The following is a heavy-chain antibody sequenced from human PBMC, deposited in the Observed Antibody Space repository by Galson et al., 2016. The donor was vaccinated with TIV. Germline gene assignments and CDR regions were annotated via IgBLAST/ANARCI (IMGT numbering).Heavy chain of an antibody. J-gene: IGHJ6*02. Sequence: SGAEVKKPGESLKISCKGSGYSFTGSWIDWVRQVPGKGLEWMGVIYPGDSDTKYSPAFHGHVTISVDTSISTAFLEWSSLKASDTAIYYWARRGREETNEGGLDVWGQGTTVTVSS. CDR2: IYPGDSDT. CDR3: ARRGREETNEGGLDV. V-gene: IGHV5-51*01. CDR1: GYSFTGSW. D-gene: IGHD1-1*01.